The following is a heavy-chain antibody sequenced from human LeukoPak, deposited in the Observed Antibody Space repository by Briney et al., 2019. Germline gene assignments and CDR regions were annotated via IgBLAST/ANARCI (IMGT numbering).Heavy chain of an antibody. J-gene: IGHJ4*02. CDR2: IKSNAEGGTT. Sequence: GGSLRLSCVTSGFNFNAAWLSWVRQAPGKGLEWVGRIKSNAEGGTTDYATPVKGRFTISRDNSKNTLYLQMNSLRAEDTAVYYCASGPGYYDSSGYSLDYWGQGTLVTVSS. CDR3: ASGPGYYDSSGYSLDY. V-gene: IGHV3-15*01. D-gene: IGHD3-22*01. CDR1: GFNFNAAW.